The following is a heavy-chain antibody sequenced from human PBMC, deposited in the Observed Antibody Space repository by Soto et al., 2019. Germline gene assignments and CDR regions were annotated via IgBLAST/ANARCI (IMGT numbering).Heavy chain of an antibody. CDR1: GYTFTSYG. J-gene: IGHJ4*02. CDR2: ISAYNGNT. V-gene: IGHV1-18*01. D-gene: IGHD1-26*01. CDR3: ARGTGMGGVGATGELFDY. Sequence: QVQLVQSGAEVKKPGASVKVSCKASGYTFTSYGISWVRQAPGQGLEWMGWISAYNGNTNYAQKLQGRVTMTTDTSTSTAYMEMRSLRSDDTAVYYCARGTGMGGVGATGELFDYWGQGTLVTVSS.